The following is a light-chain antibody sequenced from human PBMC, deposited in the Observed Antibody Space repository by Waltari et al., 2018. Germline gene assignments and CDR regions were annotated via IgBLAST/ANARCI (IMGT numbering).Light chain of an antibody. CDR2: AAS. Sequence: IQLTQSPSSLSASVGDRVTITCRASQGVTTYLAWYQQKPGKAPNLLLSAASTLQSGVPSRFSGSGSGTDFTLTISSLQPEDFATYYCQHLHGYPITFGGGTKVEIK. CDR3: QHLHGYPIT. J-gene: IGKJ4*01. V-gene: IGKV1-9*01. CDR1: QGVTTY.